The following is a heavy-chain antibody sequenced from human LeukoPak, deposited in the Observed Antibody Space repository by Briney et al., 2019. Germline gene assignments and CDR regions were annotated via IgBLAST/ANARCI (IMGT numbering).Heavy chain of an antibody. CDR3: ARRLYYYYGMDV. D-gene: IGHD2-21*01. Sequence: GGSLRLSCAASGFTFISYSMNWVRQAPGKGLEWVSSISSSSSYIYYADSVKGRFTISRDNAKNSLYLQMNSLRAEDTAVYYCARRLYYYYGMDVWGQGTTVTVSS. CDR1: GFTFISYS. V-gene: IGHV3-21*01. J-gene: IGHJ6*02. CDR2: ISSSSSYI.